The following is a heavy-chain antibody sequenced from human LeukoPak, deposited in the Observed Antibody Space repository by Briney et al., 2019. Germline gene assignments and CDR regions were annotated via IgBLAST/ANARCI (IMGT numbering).Heavy chain of an antibody. CDR3: AREVDSGYYYMDV. CDR1: GFTFSTYA. CDR2: ISSSGSTI. D-gene: IGHD5-12*01. V-gene: IGHV3-48*03. Sequence: GGSLRLSCAASGFTFSTYAMNWVRQAPRKGLEWVSYISSSGSTIYYADSVKGRFTISRDNAKNSLYLQMNSLRAEDTAVYYCAREVDSGYYYMDVWGKGTTVTVSS. J-gene: IGHJ6*03.